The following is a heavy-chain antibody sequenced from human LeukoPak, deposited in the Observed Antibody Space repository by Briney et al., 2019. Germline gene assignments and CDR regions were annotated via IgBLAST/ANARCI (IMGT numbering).Heavy chain of an antibody. Sequence: ASGKLSCKASGYTFTSYDINWVRQATGQGLEWMGWMNPNSGNTGYAQKFQGRVTMTRNTSISTAYMELSSLRSEDTAVYYCARVYCSGGSCYHGYWGQGTLVTVSS. CDR2: MNPNSGNT. J-gene: IGHJ4*02. CDR1: GYTFTSYD. CDR3: ARVYCSGGSCYHGY. V-gene: IGHV1-8*01. D-gene: IGHD2-15*01.